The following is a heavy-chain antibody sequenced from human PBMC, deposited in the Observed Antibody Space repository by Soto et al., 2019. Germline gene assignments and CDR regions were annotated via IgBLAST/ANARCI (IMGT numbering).Heavy chain of an antibody. CDR1: GGTFNRYA. Sequence: QVQLVQSGAEVKKPGSSVKVSCKASGGTFNRYAISWVRQAPGQGLEWMGGIIPIFGIGNDAQRFQGRVTITADESTGTAYMELSSLRSEDTGVYYCARSALTLFGVVSIPPHYYSEMDVWGAGTTVNVSS. CDR2: IIPIFGIG. J-gene: IGHJ6*04. D-gene: IGHD3-3*01. CDR3: ARSALTLFGVVSIPPHYYSEMDV. V-gene: IGHV1-69*01.